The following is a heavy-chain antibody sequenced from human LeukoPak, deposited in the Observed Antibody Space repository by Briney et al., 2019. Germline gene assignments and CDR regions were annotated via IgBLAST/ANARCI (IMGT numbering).Heavy chain of an antibody. CDR1: GGTFSNYA. V-gene: IGHV1-69*06. D-gene: IGHD1-26*01. Sequence: SVKVSCKASGGTFSNYAISWVRQAPGQGLEWMGGIIPIFHTTNYAQKFQGRVTITADKSTTTAYMELSSLRSEDTAFYYCARDNSVGDVAWWFDPWGQGTLVTVSS. CDR2: IIPIFHTT. J-gene: IGHJ5*02. CDR3: ARDNSVGDVAWWFDP.